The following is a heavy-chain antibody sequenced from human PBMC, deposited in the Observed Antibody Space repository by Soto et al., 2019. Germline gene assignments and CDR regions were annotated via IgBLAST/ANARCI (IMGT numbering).Heavy chain of an antibody. Sequence: GGSLRLSCAASGFTFSTYWMSWVRQAPGKGLEWVAHINQHGSETYYANSVKGRFTISRDISTNMVYLQMSSLTDEDTAVYYCARARGPEYSSAIFFDIWGQGALVTVSS. CDR3: ARARGPEYSSAIFFDI. CDR1: GFTFSTYW. D-gene: IGHD5-18*01. V-gene: IGHV3-7*03. J-gene: IGHJ4*02. CDR2: INQHGSET.